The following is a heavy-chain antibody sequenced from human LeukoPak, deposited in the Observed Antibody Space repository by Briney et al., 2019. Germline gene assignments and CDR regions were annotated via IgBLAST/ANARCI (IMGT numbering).Heavy chain of an antibody. CDR1: GYTFTSYG. Sequence: ASVKVSCKASGYTFTSYGISWVRQAPGQGLEWMGWISAYNGNTNYAQKLQGRVTMTTDTSTSTAYMELRSLRSDDTAVYYCARGVSVTTVTTVLWYYWGQGTLVTVSS. J-gene: IGHJ4*02. D-gene: IGHD4-11*01. V-gene: IGHV1-18*01. CDR2: ISAYNGNT. CDR3: ARGVSVTTVTTVLWYY.